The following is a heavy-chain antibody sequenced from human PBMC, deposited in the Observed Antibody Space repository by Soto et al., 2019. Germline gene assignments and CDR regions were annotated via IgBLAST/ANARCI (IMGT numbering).Heavy chain of an antibody. CDR2: ISSSGSDI. D-gene: IGHD1-26*01. CDR1: GFTFSDYY. Sequence: QVQLEESGGDLVKSGGSLRLSCAASGFTFSDYYMNWIRQAPGKGLEWLSYISSSGSDIYYADSVKGRFTISRDNAKNSLYLQMNSLRAEDTAMYYCARARYLQVPFGRWGQGTLVTVSS. V-gene: IGHV3-11*01. CDR3: ARARYLQVPFGR. J-gene: IGHJ4*02.